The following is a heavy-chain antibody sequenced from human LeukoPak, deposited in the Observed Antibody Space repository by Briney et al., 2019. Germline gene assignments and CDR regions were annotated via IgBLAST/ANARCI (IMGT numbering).Heavy chain of an antibody. D-gene: IGHD1-26*01. CDR3: ARDMAKFRRWELSYYFDY. V-gene: IGHV1-2*02. J-gene: IGHJ4*02. Sequence: ASVKVSCKASGYTLTGYYMHWVRQAPGQGLEWMGWINPNSGGTNYAQKFQGRVTMTRDTSISTAYTELSRLRSDDTAVYYCARDMAKFRRWELSYYFDYWGQGTLVTVSS. CDR1: GYTLTGYY. CDR2: INPNSGGT.